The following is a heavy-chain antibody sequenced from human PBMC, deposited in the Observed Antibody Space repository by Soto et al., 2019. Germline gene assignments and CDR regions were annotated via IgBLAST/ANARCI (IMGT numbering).Heavy chain of an antibody. J-gene: IGHJ6*02. Sequence: GASVKVSCKASGGTFSSYPISWVRQAPGHGLEWMGGIIPIFGTANYAQKFQGRVTITADESTSTAYMELSSLRSEDTAVYYCASPKYCSSTSCYVEGSWQLADYYYYGMDVWGQGTTVTVSS. CDR1: GGTFSSYP. CDR2: IIPIFGTA. D-gene: IGHD2-2*01. CDR3: ASPKYCSSTSCYVEGSWQLADYYYYGMDV. V-gene: IGHV1-69*13.